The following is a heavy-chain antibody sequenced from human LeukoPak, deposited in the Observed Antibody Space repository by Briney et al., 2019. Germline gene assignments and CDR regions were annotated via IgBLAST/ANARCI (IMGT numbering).Heavy chain of an antibody. CDR3: AKVGYGTSPDAFDI. D-gene: IGHD5-18*01. CDR2: IYSGGST. Sequence: GGSLRLSCAASGFTVSSNYMSWVRQAPGKGLEWVSVIYSGGSTYYADSVKGRFTISRDNSKNTLYLQMNSLRAEDTAVYYCAKVGYGTSPDAFDIWGQGTMVTVSS. V-gene: IGHV3-66*01. CDR1: GFTVSSNY. J-gene: IGHJ3*02.